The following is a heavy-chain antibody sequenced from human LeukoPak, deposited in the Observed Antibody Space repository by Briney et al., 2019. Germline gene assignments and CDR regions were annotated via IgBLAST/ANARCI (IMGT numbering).Heavy chain of an antibody. V-gene: IGHV1-69*05. CDR1: GGTFSSYA. Sequence: GASVKVSCKASGGTFSSYAISWVRQAPGQGLEWMGGIIPIFGTANYAQKFQGRVTITTDESTSTAYMELSSLRSEDTAVYYCAKDTSLVMGYSYGYSSPDYWGQGTLVTVSS. D-gene: IGHD5-18*01. J-gene: IGHJ4*02. CDR3: AKDTSLVMGYSYGYSSPDY. CDR2: IIPIFGTA.